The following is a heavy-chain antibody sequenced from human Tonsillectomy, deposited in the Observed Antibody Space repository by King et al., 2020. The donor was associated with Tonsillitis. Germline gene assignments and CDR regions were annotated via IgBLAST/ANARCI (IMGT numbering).Heavy chain of an antibody. CDR1: GFTFSSYW. Sequence: VQLVESGGGLVQPGGSLRLSCVASGFTFSSYWMTWVRQAPGKGLEWVASIKADGSDKYYVDSVKGRFTISRDHAKNLLYLQMNSLRADDTAGYYCARDGGGGWYSDYWGQGTLVTVSS. D-gene: IGHD6-19*01. J-gene: IGHJ4*02. CDR3: ARDGGGGWYSDY. CDR2: IKADGSDK. V-gene: IGHV3-7*01.